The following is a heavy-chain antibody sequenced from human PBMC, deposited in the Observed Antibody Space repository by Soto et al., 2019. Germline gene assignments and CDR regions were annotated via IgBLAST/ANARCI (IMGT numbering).Heavy chain of an antibody. Sequence: SETMSVTCSVSGGSISYNSYYWGWMRQPPGKGLEWVGGIFYTGTTYYSPSLKDRVTISVDTSKNSFSLNLTSVTAADTAVYFCARLVVVAPVANAWGQGTLVNVSS. CDR1: GGSISYNSYY. V-gene: IGHV4-39*02. CDR2: IFYTGTT. CDR3: ARLVVVAPVANA. D-gene: IGHD2-2*01. J-gene: IGHJ5*02.